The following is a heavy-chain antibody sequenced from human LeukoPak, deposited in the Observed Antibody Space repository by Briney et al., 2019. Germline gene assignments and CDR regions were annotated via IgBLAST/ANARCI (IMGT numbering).Heavy chain of an antibody. D-gene: IGHD4-17*01. CDR2: IIPIFGTA. CDR1: GGTFSSYA. CDR3: ARVPTVTFFDY. Sequence: ASVKDSCKASGGTFSSYAISGVRPAPGQGLEWMGGIIPIFGTANYAQKFQGRVTITADKSTSTAYMERSSLRSEDMAVYYCARVPTVTFFDYWGQGTLVTVSS. V-gene: IGHV1-69*06. J-gene: IGHJ4*02.